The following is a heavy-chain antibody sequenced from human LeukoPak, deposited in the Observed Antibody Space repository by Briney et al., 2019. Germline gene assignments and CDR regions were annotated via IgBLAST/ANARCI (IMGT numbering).Heavy chain of an antibody. V-gene: IGHV4-61*08. Sequence: SGPALVKPTQTLTLTCTFSGFSLSTSGMCVSWIRQPPGKALEWLGYINHSGGTKYNPSLESRVTISIDTSKNQFSLKLRSVTVADTAVYYCTSLPFDSSTRSFGWFDPWGQGTLVTVSS. J-gene: IGHJ5*02. D-gene: IGHD6-19*01. CDR3: TSLPFDSSTRSFGWFDP. CDR1: GFSLSTSGMC. CDR2: INHSGGT.